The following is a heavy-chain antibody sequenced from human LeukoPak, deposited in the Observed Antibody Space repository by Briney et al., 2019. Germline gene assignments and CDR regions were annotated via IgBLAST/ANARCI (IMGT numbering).Heavy chain of an antibody. CDR3: ARVGRVVPAAVDPD. Sequence: GGSLRLSCAASGFTFSDYYMSWIRQAPGQGLEWVSYISSSGSTLYYADSVKGRITISRDNAKNSLYLQMNSLRAEDTAVYYCARVGRVVPAAVDPDWGQGTLVTVSS. CDR2: ISSSGSTL. V-gene: IGHV3-11*01. CDR1: GFTFSDYY. D-gene: IGHD2-2*01. J-gene: IGHJ4*02.